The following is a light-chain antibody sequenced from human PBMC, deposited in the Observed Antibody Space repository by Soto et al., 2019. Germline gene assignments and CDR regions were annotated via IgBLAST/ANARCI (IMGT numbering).Light chain of an antibody. CDR1: QSLLHSNGYKD. V-gene: IGKV2-28*01. CDR2: LGS. J-gene: IGKJ2*01. CDR3: MQALQPPRT. Sequence: IVMTQSPLSLPVTPGEPASISCRASQSLLHSNGYKDLDWYLQKPGQSAQLLISLGSNRASGVPHRFGGSGSGTDFTLKISSVEADGVGVYYCMQALQPPRTFGQGTKLEIK.